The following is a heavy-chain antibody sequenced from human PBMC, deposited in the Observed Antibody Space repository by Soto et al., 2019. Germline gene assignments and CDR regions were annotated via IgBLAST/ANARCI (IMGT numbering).Heavy chain of an antibody. Sequence: QVQLQESGPGLVKPSETLSLTCTVSGASIRRNYWSWIRQPPGKAPEWIGYIFYSGTTKYNPSLESRVTISLDTSKDQLSLMLNSVSAADTAIYYCARIQRGYYDVLTGFPRGLMDVWGQGTTVTVSS. CDR3: ARIQRGYYDVLTGFPRGLMDV. J-gene: IGHJ6*02. D-gene: IGHD3-9*01. CDR2: IFYSGTT. CDR1: GASIRRNY. V-gene: IGHV4-59*01.